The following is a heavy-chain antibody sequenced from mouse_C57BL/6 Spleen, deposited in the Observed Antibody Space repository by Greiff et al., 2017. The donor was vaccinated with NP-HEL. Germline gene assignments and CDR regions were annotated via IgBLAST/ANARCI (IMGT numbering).Heavy chain of an antibody. D-gene: IGHD1-1*01. CDR3: ARVYYGSGAMDY. CDR1: GFTFSDYY. CDR2: INYDGSST. V-gene: IGHV5-16*01. J-gene: IGHJ4*01. Sequence: DVHLVESEGGLVQPGSSMKLSCTASGFTFSDYYMAWVRQVPEKGLEWVANINYDGSSTYYLDSLKSRFIISRDNAKNILYLQMSSLKSEDTATYYCARVYYGSGAMDYWGQGTSVTVSS.